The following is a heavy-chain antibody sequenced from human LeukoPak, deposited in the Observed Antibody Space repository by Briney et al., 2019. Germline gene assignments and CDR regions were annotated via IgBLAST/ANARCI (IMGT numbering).Heavy chain of an antibody. V-gene: IGHV4-4*02. CDR2: IYHSGST. J-gene: IGHJ6*02. Sequence: SETLSLTCAVSGGSISSSNWWRWVRQPPGKGLEWIGEIYHSGSTNYNPSLKSRVTISVDKSKNQFSLKLSSVTAADTAVYYCARIKQQLVRQPRRSPYYYYGMDVWGQGTTVTVSS. CDR3: ARIKQQLVRQPRRSPYYYYGMDV. CDR1: GGSISSSNW. D-gene: IGHD6-13*01.